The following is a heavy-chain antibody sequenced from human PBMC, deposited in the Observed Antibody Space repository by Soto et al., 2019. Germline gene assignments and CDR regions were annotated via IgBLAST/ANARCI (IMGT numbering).Heavy chain of an antibody. CDR1: GFTFSNYW. CDR3: VRTSLVVAVATREDF. D-gene: IGHD2-15*01. Sequence: EVQLVESGGGLVQPGESLRLSCAASGFTFSNYWMHWVRHAPGKGLGWVSRIDSDGSRITYADFVKGRFTISRDNAKNTVYLHMNSLTAEDTAVYYCVRTSLVVAVATREDFWGQGTLVTVSS. CDR2: IDSDGSRI. V-gene: IGHV3-74*01. J-gene: IGHJ4*02.